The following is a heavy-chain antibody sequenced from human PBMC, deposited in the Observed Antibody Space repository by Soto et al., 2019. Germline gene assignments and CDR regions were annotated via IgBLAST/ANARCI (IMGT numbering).Heavy chain of an antibody. CDR1: GFTFSSYA. J-gene: IGHJ6*02. Sequence: GGSLRLSCAASGFTFSSYAMHWVRQAPGKGLEWVAVISYDGSNKYYADSVKGRFTISRDNSKNTLYLQMNSLRAEDTAVYYCARGGNYYDSSGYPANYYYYYGMDVWGQGTTVTVSS. D-gene: IGHD3-22*01. CDR2: ISYDGSNK. V-gene: IGHV3-30-3*01. CDR3: ARGGNYYDSSGYPANYYYYYGMDV.